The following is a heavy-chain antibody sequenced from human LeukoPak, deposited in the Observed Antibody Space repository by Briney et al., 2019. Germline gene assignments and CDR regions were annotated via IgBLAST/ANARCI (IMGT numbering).Heavy chain of an antibody. V-gene: IGHV3-30*04. J-gene: IGHJ4*02. D-gene: IGHD5-12*01. CDR1: GFTFSNY. Sequence: GGSLRLSCVVSGFTFSNYWVRQAPGTGMEWVAVISYDGSNKYYADSVKGRFSISRDDSKNTLYVQMNSLRAEDTAVYYCARDLRGIVATIGYWGQGTLVTVSS. CDR3: ARDLRGIVATIGY. CDR2: ISYDGSNK.